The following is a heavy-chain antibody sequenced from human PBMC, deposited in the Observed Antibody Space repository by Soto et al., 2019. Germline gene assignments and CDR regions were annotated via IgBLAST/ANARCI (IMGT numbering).Heavy chain of an antibody. CDR3: VRGGSNYAS. V-gene: IGHV3-7*01. D-gene: IGHD4-4*01. CDR1: GFTFSDSW. CDR2: IKPDESEK. J-gene: IGHJ5*02. Sequence: EVQLVESGGGLVQPGGSLRLSCTASGFTFSDSWMTWVRQAPGKGLEWVARIKPDESEKKYADSVKGRFSISRDNVKNSMYLQMVSLRGEDTAVYYCVRGGSNYASWGQGTLVTVSS.